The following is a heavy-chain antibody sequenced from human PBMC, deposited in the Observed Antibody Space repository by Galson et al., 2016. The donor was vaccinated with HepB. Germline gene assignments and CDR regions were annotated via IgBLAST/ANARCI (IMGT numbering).Heavy chain of an antibody. CDR2: ISTSGSTI. J-gene: IGHJ4*02. V-gene: IGHV3-11*01. CDR1: GFTFSDYY. Sequence: SLRLSCAASGFTFSDYYMSWVRQAPGKGLEWISYISTSGSTIYFADSVKGRFTISRDDAKNSLFLQMNSLTAGDTAVYYCAREGDGDYGSTTHFDLWGQGTLVTVSS. CDR3: AREGDGDYGSTTHFDL. D-gene: IGHD3-10*01.